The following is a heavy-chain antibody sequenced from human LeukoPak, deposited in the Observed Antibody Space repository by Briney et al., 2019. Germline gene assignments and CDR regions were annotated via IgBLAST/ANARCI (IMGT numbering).Heavy chain of an antibody. V-gene: IGHV1-18*01. CDR3: VRDLFAYDSSGYYFDY. CDR2: ISAYNGNT. J-gene: IGHJ4*02. D-gene: IGHD3-22*01. Sequence: ASVKVSCKASGYTFTSYGISWVRQAPGQGLEWMGWISAYNGNTNYAQKLQGRVTMTTDTSTSTAYMELRSLRSDDTAVYYCVRDLFAYDSSGYYFDYWGQGTLVTVSS. CDR1: GYTFTSYG.